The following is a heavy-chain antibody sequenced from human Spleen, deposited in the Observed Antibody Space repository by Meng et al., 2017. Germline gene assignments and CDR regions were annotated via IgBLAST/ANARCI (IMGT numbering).Heavy chain of an antibody. CDR3: ARDTGRVGSGWPLDY. CDR1: GFTFDDYT. Sequence: GESLKISCAASGFTFDDYTMHWVRQAPGKGLEWVSLISGGGDTTYYADSVKGRFTISRDNSRNSLYLQMNTLRTEDTALYYCARDTGRVGSGWPLDYWGQGTLVTVSS. V-gene: IGHV3-43*01. J-gene: IGHJ4*02. D-gene: IGHD6-19*01. CDR2: ISGGGDTT.